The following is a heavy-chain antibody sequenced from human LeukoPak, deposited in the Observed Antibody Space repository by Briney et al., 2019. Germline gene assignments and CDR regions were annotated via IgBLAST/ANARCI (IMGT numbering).Heavy chain of an antibody. Sequence: PGGSLRLSCAASGLTFSSYAMHWVRQAPGKGLEWVAVISYDGSNKYYADSVKGRFTISRDNSKNTLYLQMNSLRAEDTAVYYCACLQSSSTPFDYWGQGTLVTVSS. J-gene: IGHJ4*02. D-gene: IGHD2-2*01. CDR3: ACLQSSSTPFDY. CDR1: GLTFSSYA. V-gene: IGHV3-30-3*01. CDR2: ISYDGSNK.